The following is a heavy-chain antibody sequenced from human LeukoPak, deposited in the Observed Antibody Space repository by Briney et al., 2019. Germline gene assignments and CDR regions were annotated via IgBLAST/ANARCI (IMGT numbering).Heavy chain of an antibody. V-gene: IGHV3-21*01. J-gene: IGHJ6*02. CDR1: GFTFSGYA. D-gene: IGHD2-2*01. CDR3: ARESYCSSTSCSAYGMDV. Sequence: GGSLRLSCAASGFTFSGYAMDWVRQAPGKGLEWVSSISSSSSYIYYADSVKGRFTISRDNAKNSLYLQMNSLRAEDTAVYYCARESYCSSTSCSAYGMDVWGQGTTVTVSS. CDR2: ISSSSSYI.